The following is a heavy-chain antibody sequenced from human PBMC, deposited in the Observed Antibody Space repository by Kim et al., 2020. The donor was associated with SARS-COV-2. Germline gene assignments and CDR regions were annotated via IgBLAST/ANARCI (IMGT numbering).Heavy chain of an antibody. CDR2: LYTRGNT. J-gene: IGHJ6*02. CDR1: GDSISSGDSY. CDR3: AREGESDYFGEALYYFARDV. D-gene: IGHD3-10*01. V-gene: IGHV4-61*02. Sequence: SETLSLTCTVSGDSISSGDSYWSWIRQPAGKGLEWIGRLYTRGNTNYNPSLKSRVTISLDTSKNQLSLKLTSVTAADTAVYYCAREGESDYFGEALYYFARDVWRQGTTVRVSS.